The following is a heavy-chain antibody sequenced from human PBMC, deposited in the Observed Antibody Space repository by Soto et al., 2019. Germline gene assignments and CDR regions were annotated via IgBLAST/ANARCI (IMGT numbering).Heavy chain of an antibody. V-gene: IGHV1-18*04. J-gene: IGHJ3*02. CDR1: GYTFTSYG. CDR3: AREIVPAPTHPTDAFDI. Sequence: QVQLVQSGAEVKKPGASVKVSCKASGYTFTSYGISWVRQAPGQGLEWMGWISAYNGNTNYAQKLQGRVTMTTDTPTSTAYKELRSLRSDDTAVYYCAREIVPAPTHPTDAFDIWGQGTMVTVSS. CDR2: ISAYNGNT. D-gene: IGHD2-2*01.